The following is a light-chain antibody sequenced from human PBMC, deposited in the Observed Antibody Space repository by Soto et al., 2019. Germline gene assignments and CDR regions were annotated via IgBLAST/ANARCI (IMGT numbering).Light chain of an antibody. V-gene: IGLV1-40*01. CDR3: QSYDSSLTGPKVL. CDR1: SSNIGAGYD. J-gene: IGLJ2*01. Sequence: QSALTQPPSVSGAPGQRVTISCTGSSSNIGAGYDVHWYQQFPGTAPKLLIYGNSNRPSGVPARFSGPKSGSSASLAITGLQAEDEADYYCQSYDSSLTGPKVLFGGGTKLTVL. CDR2: GNS.